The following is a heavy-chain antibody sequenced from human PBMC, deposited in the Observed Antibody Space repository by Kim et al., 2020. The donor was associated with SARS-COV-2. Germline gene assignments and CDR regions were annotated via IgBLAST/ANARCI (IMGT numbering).Heavy chain of an antibody. CDR1: GFTFSSYS. CDR2: ISSSSSTI. D-gene: IGHD2-2*01. J-gene: IGHJ4*02. Sequence: GGSLRLSCAASGFTFSSYSMNWVRQAPGKGLEWGSYISSSSSTIYYADSVKGRFTISRDNAKNSLYLQMNSLRDEDTAVFYCARDSYCSSTRCSNKRAFDYWRQGTLVTVSS. CDR3: ARDSYCSSTRCSNKRAFDY. V-gene: IGHV3-48*02.